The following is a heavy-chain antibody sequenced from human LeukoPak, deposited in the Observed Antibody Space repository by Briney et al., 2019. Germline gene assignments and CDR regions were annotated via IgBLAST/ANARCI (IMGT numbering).Heavy chain of an antibody. CDR3: ARDRGIAEADSFDP. V-gene: IGHV1-18*01. Sequence: ASVKVSCKASGYTHTTDGISWVRQAPGQGLEWMGWIDTYSGKTNYAQKFQGRVTMTSDTSTCTAYMELRSLRSDDTAVYYCARDRGIAEADSFDPWGQGTLVTVSS. CDR1: GYTHTTDG. J-gene: IGHJ5*02. D-gene: IGHD6-13*01. CDR2: IDTYSGKT.